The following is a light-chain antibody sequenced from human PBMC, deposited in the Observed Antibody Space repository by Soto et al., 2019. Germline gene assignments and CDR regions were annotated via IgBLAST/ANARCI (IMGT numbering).Light chain of an antibody. V-gene: IGKV3-15*01. J-gene: IGKJ1*01. Sequence: EIVMTQSPATLSVSPGERATLSCRASQSVSSNLAWYQQKPGQAPRLLIYGASTRATGIPARFSGSGSGTDFTLTITRLEPEDFAVYHCXXYDGSPRTFGQGTKVDIK. CDR1: QSVSSN. CDR3: XXYDGSPRT. CDR2: GAS.